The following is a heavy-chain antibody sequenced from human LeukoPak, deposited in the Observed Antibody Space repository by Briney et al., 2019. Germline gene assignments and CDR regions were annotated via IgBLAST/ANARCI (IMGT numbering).Heavy chain of an antibody. Sequence: GGSLRLSCAASRFAFSSDAMTWVRQTPGKGLEWVSTIDISGDRTNYADSVKGRFTISRDNSKNTLYLQVNSLRVEDTAIYYCAKDVSNFIGASDAWGQGTMVTVSS. CDR3: AKDVSNFIGASDA. CDR2: IDISGDRT. D-gene: IGHD2-8*01. V-gene: IGHV3-23*01. J-gene: IGHJ3*01. CDR1: RFAFSSDA.